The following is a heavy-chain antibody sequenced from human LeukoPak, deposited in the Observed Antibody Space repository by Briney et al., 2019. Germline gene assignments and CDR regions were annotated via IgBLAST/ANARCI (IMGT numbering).Heavy chain of an antibody. CDR1: GFTFSSYS. CDR3: ARGPAAIVYYYYGMDV. D-gene: IGHD2-2*01. Sequence: GGSLRLSCAAPGFTFSSYSMNWVRQAPGKGLEWVSYISSSSSSIYYADSVKGRFTISRDNAKNSLYLQMNSLRAEDTAVYYCARGPAAIVYYYYGMDVWGQGTTVTVSS. J-gene: IGHJ6*02. V-gene: IGHV3-48*01. CDR2: ISSSSSSI.